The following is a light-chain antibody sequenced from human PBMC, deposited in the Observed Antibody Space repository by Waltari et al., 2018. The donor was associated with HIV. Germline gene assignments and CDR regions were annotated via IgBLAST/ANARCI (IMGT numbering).Light chain of an antibody. CDR2: QVS. V-gene: IGLV2-23*02. Sequence: QSAPTQPASVSGSPGQSITISCTGPSSDVGIYNLVSWYQQYPGKAPKLMIYQVSERPSGVSPRFSGSKSGNTASLTISGLQAEDEADYYCCSYTSSSAYVIFGGGTKLIVL. CDR1: SSDVGIYNL. CDR3: CSYTSSSAYVI. J-gene: IGLJ2*01.